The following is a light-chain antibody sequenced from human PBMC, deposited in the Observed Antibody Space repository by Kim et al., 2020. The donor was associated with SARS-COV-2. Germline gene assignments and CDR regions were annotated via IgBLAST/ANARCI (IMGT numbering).Light chain of an antibody. CDR2: DVS. CDR1: QSLNDW. J-gene: IGKJ3*01. CDR3: QQYFNYPLT. Sequence: ASVGDTVIITCRASQSLNDWLARYQQKPGEAPKLLVYDVSNLESGVPSRFSGSGSGTEFTLTISRPQPDDFATYYCQQYFNYPLTFGPGTKVDIK. V-gene: IGKV1-5*01.